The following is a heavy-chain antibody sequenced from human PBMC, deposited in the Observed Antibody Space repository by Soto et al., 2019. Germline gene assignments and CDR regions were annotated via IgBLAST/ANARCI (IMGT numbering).Heavy chain of an antibody. CDR2: ISGYNANT. D-gene: IGHD3-10*01. V-gene: IGHV1-18*01. J-gene: IGHJ6*02. Sequence: QVQLVQSGAEVKKPGASVKVSCKASGYSFTRYGISWVRQAPGQGLEWMGWISGYNANTNYPENLQGRVTMTTDTSTSTDDMEARNLIPHDTAVYCSASIGHVPDYYFGLDVWGQGTKVTVSS. CDR3: ASIGHVPDYYFGLDV. CDR1: GYSFTRYG.